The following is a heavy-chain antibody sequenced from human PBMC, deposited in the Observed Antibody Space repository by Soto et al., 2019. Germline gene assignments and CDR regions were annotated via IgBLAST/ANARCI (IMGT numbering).Heavy chain of an antibody. Sequence: VKVSCKASGGLFSSYPISWVRQVPGQGLEWMGGIIPVFQTAYYTQRFQGRVTITADESTNTAYMELSSLRSEDTAIYYCARGGSGYTWFNEFWGQGTLVTVSS. D-gene: IGHD3-22*01. J-gene: IGHJ4*02. CDR2: IIPVFQTA. CDR1: GGLFSSYP. CDR3: ARGGSGYTWFNEF. V-gene: IGHV1-69*13.